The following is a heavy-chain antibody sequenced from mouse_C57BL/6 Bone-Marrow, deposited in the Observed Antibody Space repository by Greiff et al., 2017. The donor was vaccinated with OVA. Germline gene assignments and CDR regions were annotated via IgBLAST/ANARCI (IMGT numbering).Heavy chain of an antibody. V-gene: IGHV7-1*01. CDR2: SRNKANDYTT. CDR3: ARDAGKGFDY. CDR1: GFTFSDFY. D-gene: IGHD1-3*01. Sequence: EVKLMESGGGLVQSGRSLRLSCATSGFTFSDFYMEWVRQAPGKGLEWIAASRNKANDYTTEYSASVKGRFIVSRDTSQSILYLQMNALRAEDTAIYYCARDAGKGFDYWGQGTTLTVSS. J-gene: IGHJ2*01.